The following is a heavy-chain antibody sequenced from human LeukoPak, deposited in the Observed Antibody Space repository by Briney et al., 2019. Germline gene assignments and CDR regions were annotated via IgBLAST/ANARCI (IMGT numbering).Heavy chain of an antibody. V-gene: IGHV3-23*01. CDR3: AKQFLTAVSTWPNIGFGS. Sequence: GGSLRLSCAASGFTFSSYAMSWVRQAPGKGLEWVSTISGSGRGTFYADSVKGRFTISRDNSKSTVFLQMNSLRPEDSTLYYCAKQFLTAVSTWPNIGFGSWGQGTPVIVSA. CDR1: GFTFSSYA. CDR2: ISGSGRGT. D-gene: IGHD4-17*01. J-gene: IGHJ4*02.